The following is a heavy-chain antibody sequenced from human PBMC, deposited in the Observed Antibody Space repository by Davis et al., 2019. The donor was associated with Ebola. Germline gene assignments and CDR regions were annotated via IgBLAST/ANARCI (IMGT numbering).Heavy chain of an antibody. CDR1: GYTFTSYY. D-gene: IGHD5-18*01. V-gene: IGHV1-46*01. J-gene: IGHJ4*02. Sequence: AASVKVSCKASGYTFTSYYMHWVRQAPGQGFEWMGIINPSGGSTNYAQKFQGRVTMTRDTSTRTVYMELSSLRSEDTAVYYCARVPGNTAMVPKFDYWGQGTLVTVSS. CDR3: ARVPGNTAMVPKFDY. CDR2: INPSGGST.